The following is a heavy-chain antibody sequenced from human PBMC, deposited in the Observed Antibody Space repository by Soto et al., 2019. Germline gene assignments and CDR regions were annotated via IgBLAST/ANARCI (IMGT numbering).Heavy chain of an antibody. CDR1: GGTFSSYA. V-gene: IGHV1-69*13. Sequence: SVKVSCKASGGTFSSYAISWVRQAPGQGLEWMGGIIPIFGTANYAQKFQGRVTITADESTSTAYMELSSLRSEDTAVYYCATKKSPVYYYDSSGYYYYGMDVWGPGTTLTVSS. J-gene: IGHJ6*02. CDR3: ATKKSPVYYYDSSGYYYYGMDV. CDR2: IIPIFGTA. D-gene: IGHD3-22*01.